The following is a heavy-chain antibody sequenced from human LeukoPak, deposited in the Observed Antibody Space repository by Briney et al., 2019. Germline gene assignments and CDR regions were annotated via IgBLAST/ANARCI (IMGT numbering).Heavy chain of an antibody. CDR1: GYTFTSYG. J-gene: IGHJ4*02. CDR3: ARDFVSSGWGINDY. V-gene: IGHV1-18*01. D-gene: IGHD6-19*01. CDR2: ISGYNGDT. Sequence: ASVKVSCKASGYTFTSYGISWVRQAPGQGLEWMGWISGYNGDTNYAQKYQGRATMTTDTSTSTAFMELSRLRSDDTAVYYCARDFVSSGWGINDYWGQGTLVTVSS.